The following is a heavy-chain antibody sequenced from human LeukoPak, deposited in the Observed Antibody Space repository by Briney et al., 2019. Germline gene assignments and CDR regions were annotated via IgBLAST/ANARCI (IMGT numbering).Heavy chain of an antibody. Sequence: SETLSLTCTVSGGSINSYYWSWIRQPAGKGLEWIGRIYSSGSTNYNPSLKSRVSMSVDTSKNQFSLKLSSVTAADTAVYYCARDHRAPVLLWFGELFGWFDPWGQGTLVTVSS. D-gene: IGHD3-10*01. CDR3: ARDHRAPVLLWFGELFGWFDP. J-gene: IGHJ5*02. V-gene: IGHV4-4*07. CDR1: GGSINSYY. CDR2: IYSSGST.